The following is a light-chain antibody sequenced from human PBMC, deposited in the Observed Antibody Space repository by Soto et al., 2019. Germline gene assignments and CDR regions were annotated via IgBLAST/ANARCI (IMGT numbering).Light chain of an antibody. Sequence: DIQMTQSPSSLSVSEGDRVTITCRASQSISSYLNWYQQKPGKAPKLLIYAASSLQSGVPSRFSGSGSGTDFTLTISSLQPEDFATYYCQQSYSTPRTFGQGTKLEIK. CDR3: QQSYSTPRT. J-gene: IGKJ2*01. CDR2: AAS. CDR1: QSISSY. V-gene: IGKV1-39*01.